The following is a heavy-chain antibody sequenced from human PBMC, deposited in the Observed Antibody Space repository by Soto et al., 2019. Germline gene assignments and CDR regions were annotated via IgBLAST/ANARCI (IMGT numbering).Heavy chain of an antibody. CDR1: GGSVSGSY. D-gene: IGHD3-22*01. V-gene: IGHV4-34*01. Sequence: PSETLSLTFAVYGGSVSGSYWSWIRQPPGNGLEWIGEINHSGSTNYNPSLKSRVTISVDTSKNQFSLKLSSVTAADTAVYYCARKGPLLRSSYDAFDFWGQGTMVT. CDR3: ARKGPLLRSSYDAFDF. J-gene: IGHJ3*01. CDR2: INHSGST.